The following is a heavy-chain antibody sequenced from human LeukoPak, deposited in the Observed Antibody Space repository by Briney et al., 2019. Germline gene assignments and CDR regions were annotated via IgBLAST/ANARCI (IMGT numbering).Heavy chain of an antibody. Sequence: GGSLRLSCAASGFTLSSYWISWVRQAPGKGLEWVANINQDGSEKYYVDSVKGRFTISRDNAKNTVYLQMNSLRAEDTAVYYCARAVAAAGSYWGQGTLVTVSS. CDR2: INQDGSEK. CDR1: GFTLSSYW. J-gene: IGHJ4*02. V-gene: IGHV3-7*04. CDR3: ARAVAAAGSY. D-gene: IGHD6-13*01.